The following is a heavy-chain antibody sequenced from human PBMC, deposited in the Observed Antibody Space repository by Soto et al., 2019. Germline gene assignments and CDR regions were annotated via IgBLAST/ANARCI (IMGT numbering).Heavy chain of an antibody. Sequence: QVQLQQWGAGLLKPSETLSLTCAVYGGSFSGYYWSWIRQPPGKGLEWIGEINHSGSTNYNPSLKSRVTKSVDTSKNQFSLKLSSVTAADTAVYYCARGQISDIVVVVAATEPYFDYWGQGTLVTVSS. J-gene: IGHJ4*02. CDR2: INHSGST. V-gene: IGHV4-34*01. CDR1: GGSFSGYY. D-gene: IGHD2-15*01. CDR3: ARGQISDIVVVVAATEPYFDY.